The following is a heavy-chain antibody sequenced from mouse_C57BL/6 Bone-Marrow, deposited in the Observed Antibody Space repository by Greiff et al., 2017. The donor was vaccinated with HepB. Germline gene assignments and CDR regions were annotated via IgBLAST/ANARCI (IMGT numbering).Heavy chain of an antibody. V-gene: IGHV1-61*01. D-gene: IGHD1-1*01. J-gene: IGHJ2*01. Sequence: QVQLQQPGAELVRPGSSVKLSCKASGYTFTSYWMDWVKQRPGQGLEWIGNIYPSDSETHYNQKFKDKATLTVDKSSSTAYMQLSSLTSEDSAVYYCSRDPVNYGSSPPFDYWGQGTTLTVSS. CDR3: SRDPVNYGSSPPFDY. CDR2: IYPSDSET. CDR1: GYTFTSYW.